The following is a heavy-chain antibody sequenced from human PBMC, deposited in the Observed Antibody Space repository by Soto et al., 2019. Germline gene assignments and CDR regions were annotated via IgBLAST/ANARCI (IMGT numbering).Heavy chain of an antibody. CDR3: AKDHTSMVPLSYGMDV. Sequence: GGSLRLSCVASGFPFSSYGMHWVRPAPGKGLEWVAVISYDGSNKHYADSVKGRFTISRDNSKNTLYLQMTSLRAEDTAVFYCAKDHTSMVPLSYGMDVWGQGTTVTVA. V-gene: IGHV3-30*18. J-gene: IGHJ6*02. D-gene: IGHD3-10*01. CDR2: ISYDGSNK. CDR1: GFPFSSYG.